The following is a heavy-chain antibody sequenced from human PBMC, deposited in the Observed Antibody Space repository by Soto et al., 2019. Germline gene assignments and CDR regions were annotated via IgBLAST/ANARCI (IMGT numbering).Heavy chain of an antibody. CDR1: GFTFSSYS. V-gene: IGHV3-21*01. D-gene: IGHD5-18*01. CDR2: ISSSSSYI. Sequence: EVQLVESGGGLVKPGGSLRLSCAASGFTFSSYSMNWVCQAPGKGLEWVSSISSSSSYIYYADSVKGRFTISRDNAKNSLYLQMNSLSAVDTSVYYCARVGGYSYVNWFDPWGQGTLVTVSS. CDR3: ARVGGYSYVNWFDP. J-gene: IGHJ5*02.